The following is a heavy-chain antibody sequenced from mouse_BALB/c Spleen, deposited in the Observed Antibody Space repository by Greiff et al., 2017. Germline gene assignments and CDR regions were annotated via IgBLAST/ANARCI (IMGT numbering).Heavy chain of an antibody. CDR1: GYSITSDYA. V-gene: IGHV3-2*02. J-gene: IGHJ2*01. D-gene: IGHD2-2*01. CDR2: ISYSGST. Sequence: EVQLQESGPGLVKPSQSLSLTCTVTGYSITSDYAWNWIRQFPGNKLEWMGYISYSGSTSYNPSLKSRITITRDTSKNQFFLQLNSVTTEDTATYYCADGYDGLFDYWGQGTTLTVSS. CDR3: ADGYDGLFDY.